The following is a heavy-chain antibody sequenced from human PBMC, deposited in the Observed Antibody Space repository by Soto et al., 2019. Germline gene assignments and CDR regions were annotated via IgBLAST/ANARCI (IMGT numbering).Heavy chain of an antibody. CDR3: ARVRVRFLEWLGSEG. CDR2: IIPIFGTA. Sequence: QVQLVQSGAEVKKPGSSVKVSCKASGGTFSSYAFSWVRQAPGQGLEWMGGIIPIFGTANYGQKFQGRVTITADESTSTAYMELGSLRSEDTAVYYCARVRVRFLEWLGSEGWGQGTLVTVSS. CDR1: GGTFSSYA. D-gene: IGHD3-3*01. V-gene: IGHV1-69*12. J-gene: IGHJ4*02.